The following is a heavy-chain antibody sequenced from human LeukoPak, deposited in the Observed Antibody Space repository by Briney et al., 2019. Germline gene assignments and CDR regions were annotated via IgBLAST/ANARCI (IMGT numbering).Heavy chain of an antibody. CDR3: ARGGRWYLYYYYMDV. J-gene: IGHJ6*03. Sequence: GGSLRLSCAASGFTFSSYSMNWVRQAPGKGLEWVSYISSGSSTIYYADSLKGRFTISRDNAKNSLYLQMNSLRAEDTAVYYCARGGRWYLYYYYMDVWGKGTTVTVSS. CDR2: ISSGSSTI. V-gene: IGHV3-48*01. CDR1: GFTFSSYS. D-gene: IGHD4-23*01.